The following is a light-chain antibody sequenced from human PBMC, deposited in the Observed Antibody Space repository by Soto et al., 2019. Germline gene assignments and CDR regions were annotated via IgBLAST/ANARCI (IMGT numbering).Light chain of an antibody. Sequence: EIVLTQSPGTLSLSPGERATLSCRASQSVSSSYLAWYQQKPGQAPRLLIYDASSRPTGIPDRFSGSGSGTDFSLTISRLEPEDFAVYYCQQYGSSPRTFGQGTNLEIK. CDR2: DAS. J-gene: IGKJ2*01. CDR3: QQYGSSPRT. V-gene: IGKV3-20*01. CDR1: QSVSSSY.